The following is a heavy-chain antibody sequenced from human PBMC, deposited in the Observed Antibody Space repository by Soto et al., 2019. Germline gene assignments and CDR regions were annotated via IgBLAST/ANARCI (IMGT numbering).Heavy chain of an antibody. Sequence: QVQLVQSGAEVKKPGSSVKVSCKASGGTFSSYAISWVRQAPGQGLEWMGGIIPIFGTATYAQKFQGRVTITADESTSTAYMELSSLRSEDTAVYYCARGSCSGGSCYQIYYYYGMDVWGQGTTVTVSS. CDR2: IIPIFGTA. V-gene: IGHV1-69*01. J-gene: IGHJ6*02. CDR1: GGTFSSYA. D-gene: IGHD2-15*01. CDR3: ARGSCSGGSCYQIYYYYGMDV.